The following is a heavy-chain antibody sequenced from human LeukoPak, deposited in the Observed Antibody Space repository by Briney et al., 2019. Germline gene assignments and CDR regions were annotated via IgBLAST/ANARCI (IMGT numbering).Heavy chain of an antibody. V-gene: IGHV1-69*05. D-gene: IGHD3-22*01. Sequence: SVKVSRKASGGTFSSYAISWVRQAPGQGLEWMGRIIPIFGTANYAQKFQGRVTITTDESTSTAYMELSSLRSEDTAVYYCASTRSSGYYLFDYWGQGTLVTVSS. CDR2: IIPIFGTA. CDR3: ASTRSSGYYLFDY. CDR1: GGTFSSYA. J-gene: IGHJ4*02.